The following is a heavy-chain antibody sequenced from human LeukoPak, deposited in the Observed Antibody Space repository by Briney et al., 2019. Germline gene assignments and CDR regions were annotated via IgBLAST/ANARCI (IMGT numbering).Heavy chain of an antibody. CDR2: IYSSGDI. CDR1: GGSVNGYY. Sequence: PSETLSLTCAVSGGSVNGYYWSWIRQTPGMGLEWIGYIYSSGDINYNPSLTSRLTISVDTSKNQFSLKLSSVTAADTAVYYCARAPNPSIVGATSHFDYWGQGTLVTVSS. V-gene: IGHV4-59*02. J-gene: IGHJ4*02. CDR3: ARAPNPSIVGATSHFDY. D-gene: IGHD1-26*01.